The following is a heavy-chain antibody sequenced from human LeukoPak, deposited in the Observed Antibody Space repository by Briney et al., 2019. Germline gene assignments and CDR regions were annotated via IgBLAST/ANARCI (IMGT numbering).Heavy chain of an antibody. J-gene: IGHJ4*02. V-gene: IGHV3-53*01. D-gene: IGHD6-19*01. Sequence: GSLRHSRVAPGYSATRNNTSSVRQAPGERVEWVSDLFSVGRTTYTDSVKGRFTISRDNSKNTLYLQMNSLRAEDTAVYYCASLLTYSSGWSDYFDYWGQGTLVTVSS. CDR3: ASLLTYSSGWSDYFDY. CDR2: LFSVGRT. CDR1: GYSATRNN.